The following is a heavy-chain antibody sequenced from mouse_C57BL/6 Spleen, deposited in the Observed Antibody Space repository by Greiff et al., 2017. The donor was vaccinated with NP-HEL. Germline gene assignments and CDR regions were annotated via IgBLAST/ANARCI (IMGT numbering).Heavy chain of an antibody. CDR1: GFSLTSYG. CDR2: IWSGGGT. CDR3: ARKKRGYDLYFDY. Sequence: QVQLKQSGPGLVQPSQSLSITCTVSGFSLTSYGVHWVRQSPGKGLEWLGVIWSGGGTDYNAAFISRLSISKDNSKGQVFFKMNSLQADDTAIYYCARKKRGYDLYFDYWGQGTTLTASS. J-gene: IGHJ2*01. V-gene: IGHV2-2*01. D-gene: IGHD3-1*01.